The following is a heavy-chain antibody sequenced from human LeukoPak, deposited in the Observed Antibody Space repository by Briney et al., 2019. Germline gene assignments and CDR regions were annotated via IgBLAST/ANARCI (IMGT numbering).Heavy chain of an antibody. V-gene: IGHV3-23*01. CDR1: GFTFSSYA. Sequence: GGSLRLSCAASGFTFSSYAMSWVRQAPGKGLEWVSAISGSGGSTYYADSVKGRFTISRDNSENTLYLQMNSLRAEDTAVYYCAKDWAPGYCSSTSCYPNHDAFDIWGQGTMVTVSS. J-gene: IGHJ3*02. D-gene: IGHD2-2*01. CDR3: AKDWAPGYCSSTSCYPNHDAFDI. CDR2: ISGSGGST.